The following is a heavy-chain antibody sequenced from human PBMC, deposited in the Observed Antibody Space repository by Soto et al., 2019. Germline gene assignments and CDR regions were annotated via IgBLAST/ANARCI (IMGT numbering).Heavy chain of an antibody. D-gene: IGHD1-26*01. CDR3: APLNSGRYYFDY. CDR1: GFYLSTSGVG. CDR2: IYWDDDK. J-gene: IGHJ4*02. V-gene: IGHV2-5*02. Sequence: QIILKESDPTLVKPTQTLTLTCTFSGFYLSTSGVGVGWIRQPPGKALEWLALIYWDDDKRYSPSLRSRLTITKDIPKHQGVLTMTNMDPVDTATYYCAPLNSGRYYFDYWGQGTLATVSS.